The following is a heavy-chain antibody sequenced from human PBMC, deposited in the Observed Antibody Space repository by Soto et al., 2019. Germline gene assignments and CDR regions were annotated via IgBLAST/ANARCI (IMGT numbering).Heavy chain of an antibody. Sequence: QVQLQESGPGLVKPSQTLSLTCTVSGGSISSGGYYWSWIRHHPGQGLEWIGYIYYSGSTYYNPSLKSRVTISLDTPKNQFSLKLSSVTAADTAVYYCGRNPIPNWNDGGFDYWGQGTLVTVSS. V-gene: IGHV4-31*03. CDR1: GGSISSGGYY. D-gene: IGHD1-1*01. CDR2: IYYSGST. CDR3: GRNPIPNWNDGGFDY. J-gene: IGHJ4*02.